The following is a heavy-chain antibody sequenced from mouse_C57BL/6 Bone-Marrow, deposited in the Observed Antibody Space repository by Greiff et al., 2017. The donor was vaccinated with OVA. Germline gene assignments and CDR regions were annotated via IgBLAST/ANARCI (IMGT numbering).Heavy chain of an antibody. J-gene: IGHJ4*01. D-gene: IGHD4-1*01. CDR2: IHPSDSDT. Sequence: QVQLQQPGAELVKPGASVKVSCKASGYTFTSYWMHWVKQRPGQGLEWIGRIHPSDSDTNYNQKFKGKATLTVDKSSSTAYMQLSSLTSEDSAVDYCAMGAGTNYAMDYWGQGTSVTVSS. CDR1: GYTFTSYW. CDR3: AMGAGTNYAMDY. V-gene: IGHV1-74*01.